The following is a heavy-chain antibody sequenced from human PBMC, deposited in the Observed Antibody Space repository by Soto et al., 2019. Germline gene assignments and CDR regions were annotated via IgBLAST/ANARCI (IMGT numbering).Heavy chain of an antibody. CDR3: ARAVDGSGSYSFDY. CDR1: GFTFSNYW. V-gene: IGHV3-74*01. Sequence: GGSLRLSCAASGFTFSNYWMHWVRQAPGKGLVWVSRINSDASSTSYADSVKGRFTISRDSVRNTLYLQMNSLRTEDTAVYYCARAVDGSGSYSFDYWGQGTLVTVSS. CDR2: INSDASST. D-gene: IGHD3-10*01. J-gene: IGHJ4*02.